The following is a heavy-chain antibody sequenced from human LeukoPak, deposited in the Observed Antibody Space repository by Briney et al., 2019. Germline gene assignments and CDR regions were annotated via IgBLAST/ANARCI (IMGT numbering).Heavy chain of an antibody. Sequence: GGSLILSFLVSGFTFSCARMEWVRQAPGKGLEWVSSISRSSSYIHYADSVKGRFTISRDNAKNSLYLQMNSLRDEDTAVYYCARDTAMGPGYGTNVSSQGTTVTVSS. D-gene: IGHD5-18*01. CDR2: ISRSSSYI. J-gene: IGHJ6*02. CDR1: GFTFSCAR. CDR3: ARDTAMGPGYGTNV. V-gene: IGHV3-21*01.